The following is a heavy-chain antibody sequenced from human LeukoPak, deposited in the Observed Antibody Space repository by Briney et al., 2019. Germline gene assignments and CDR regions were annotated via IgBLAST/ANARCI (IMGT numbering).Heavy chain of an antibody. Sequence: ASVKVSCKASGYTFTSYGISWVRQAPGQGLEWMGWISAYNGNTSYAQKLQGRVTMTTDTSTSTAYMELRSLRSDDTAVYYCARARAVCSGGSCHYYYYGMDVWGQGTTVTVSS. V-gene: IGHV1-18*01. CDR3: ARARAVCSGGSCHYYYYGMDV. D-gene: IGHD2-15*01. CDR1: GYTFTSYG. J-gene: IGHJ6*02. CDR2: ISAYNGNT.